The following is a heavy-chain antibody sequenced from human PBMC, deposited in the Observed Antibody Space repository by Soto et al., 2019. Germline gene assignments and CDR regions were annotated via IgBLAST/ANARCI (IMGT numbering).Heavy chain of an antibody. CDR1: GFTFSDYY. CDR3: AREVRDIVVVPAATVRVYYYYYMDV. CDR2: ISSSGSTI. J-gene: IGHJ6*03. D-gene: IGHD2-2*01. V-gene: IGHV3-11*01. Sequence: QVQLVESGGGLVKPGGSLRLSCAASGFTFSDYYMSWIRQAPGKGLEWVSYISSSGSTIYYADSVKGRFTISRDNAKNSLYLQMNSLRAEDTAVYYCAREVRDIVVVPAATVRVYYYYYMDVWGKGTTVTVSS.